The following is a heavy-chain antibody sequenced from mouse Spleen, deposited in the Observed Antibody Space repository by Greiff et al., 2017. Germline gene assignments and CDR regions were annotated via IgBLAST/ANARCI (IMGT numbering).Heavy chain of an antibody. CDR1: GYTFTSYW. Sequence: VQLQQSGAELVRPGTSVKLSCKASGYTFTSYWMHWVKQRPGQGLEWIGVIDPSDSYTNYNQKFKGKATLTVDTSSSTAYMQLSSLTSEDSAVYYCARGGAATFYAMDYWGQGTSVTVSS. D-gene: IGHD1-2*01. J-gene: IGHJ4*01. V-gene: IGHV1-59*01. CDR2: IDPSDSYT. CDR3: ARGGAATFYAMDY.